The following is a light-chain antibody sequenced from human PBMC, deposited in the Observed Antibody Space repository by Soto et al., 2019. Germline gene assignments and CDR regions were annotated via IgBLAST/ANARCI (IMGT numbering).Light chain of an antibody. J-gene: IGKJ4*01. Sequence: AIQMTQSPSSLSASVGDRVTITCRASQVIGNDLGWYQQKPGKAPKLLIYAASNLQSGVPSRFSGGGSGTDFTLNISGLQPEDVATYYCLQDSNYPLTFGGGTQVEIK. CDR2: AAS. CDR3: LQDSNYPLT. CDR1: QVIGND. V-gene: IGKV1-6*01.